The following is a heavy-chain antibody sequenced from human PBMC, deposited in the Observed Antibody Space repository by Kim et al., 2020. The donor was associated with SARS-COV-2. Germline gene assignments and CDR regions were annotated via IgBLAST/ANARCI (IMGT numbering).Heavy chain of an antibody. CDR3: AGSIAVAGLYYFDF. J-gene: IGHJ4*02. Sequence: SETLSLTCSVSGGSINSGAYYWGWVRQPPGKGLEWLATSYHTGKTFYSASLKNRVSMSMDPSNNQLSLRLGSVTAADTAIYFCAGSIAVAGLYYFDFWGQGALVSVSS. V-gene: IGHV4-39*01. D-gene: IGHD6-19*01. CDR1: GGSINSGAYY. CDR2: SYHTGKT.